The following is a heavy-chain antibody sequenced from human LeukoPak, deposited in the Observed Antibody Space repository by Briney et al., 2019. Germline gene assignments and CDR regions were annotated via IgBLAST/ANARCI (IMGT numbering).Heavy chain of an antibody. Sequence: GGSLRLSCAASGFIDSSNYMSWVRQPPGKGLERVSVISSAGITYYADSVSGRFTISRDNSKNTLYLQMHSLRAEDTAVYYRARFARGFYGSGSREKGDDGFDIWGQGTMVTVSS. CDR1: GFIDSSNY. CDR3: ARFARGFYGSGSREKGDDGFDI. J-gene: IGHJ3*02. D-gene: IGHD3-10*01. CDR2: ISSAGIT. V-gene: IGHV3-66*01.